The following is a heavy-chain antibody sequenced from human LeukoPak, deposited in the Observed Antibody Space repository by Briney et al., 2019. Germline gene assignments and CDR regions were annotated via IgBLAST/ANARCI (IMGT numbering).Heavy chain of an antibody. CDR1: GYSFTDYY. CDR3: ARGGYYGAGNDIMFDP. CDR2: INHNSGGT. J-gene: IGHJ5*02. D-gene: IGHD3-10*01. Sequence: AAVKVSCKASGYSFTDYYIHWVRPAPGQGLEWMGWINHNSGGTNYTQKFQGRVTMTKTTPISTAYMELSMRRPDDPAVYYCARGGYYGAGNDIMFDPWGQGTVVTLSP. V-gene: IGHV1-2*02.